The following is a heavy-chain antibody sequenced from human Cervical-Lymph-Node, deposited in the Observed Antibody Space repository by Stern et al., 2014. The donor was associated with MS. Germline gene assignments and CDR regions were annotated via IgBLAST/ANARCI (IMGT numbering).Heavy chain of an antibody. CDR3: ARGYTTSSGRPDY. Sequence: VQLVESGPGLVKPSETLSLTCTVSGGSTSSYYWSWIRQPPGKGLEWIGYIPSSGGTKYTPSLKSRVTLSLPTPKTQFPRTLSSGTAADTAVYYCARGYTTSSGRPDYWGQGTLVTVSS. CDR2: IPSSGGT. J-gene: IGHJ4*02. V-gene: IGHV4-4*08. D-gene: IGHD6-6*01. CDR1: GGSTSSYY.